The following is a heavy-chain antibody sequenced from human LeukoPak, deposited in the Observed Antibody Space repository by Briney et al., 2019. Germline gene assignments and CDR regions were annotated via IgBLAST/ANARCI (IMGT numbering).Heavy chain of an antibody. CDR1: GFSFSSFA. V-gene: IGHV3-30*01. Sequence: HTGRSLRLSCAASGFSFSSFAMHWVRQAPGKGLEWLAVISYDGSNKFYADSVKGRFTISRDDSKNTLYLQMNSLRAADTAGYFCARDTMYSSGWGPFDYWGQGTLVTVSS. CDR3: ARDTMYSSGWGPFDY. CDR2: ISYDGSNK. J-gene: IGHJ4*02. D-gene: IGHD6-19*01.